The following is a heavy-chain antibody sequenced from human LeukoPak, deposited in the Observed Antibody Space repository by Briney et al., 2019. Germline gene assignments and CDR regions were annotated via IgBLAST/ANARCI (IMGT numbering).Heavy chain of an antibody. Sequence: GGSQTLFCSASGLPYSYFAMHWVRRAAGKGLEFVSDISSNGGSTYYADSLKGRFTVSRDNSNNTLYLQMSSLRAEDTAIYYCAKGPTYDSLPYYFVYWGQGTLVTVSS. D-gene: IGHD3-22*01. CDR2: ISSNGGST. V-gene: IGHV3-64D*06. CDR1: GLPYSYFA. J-gene: IGHJ4*02. CDR3: AKGPTYDSLPYYFVY.